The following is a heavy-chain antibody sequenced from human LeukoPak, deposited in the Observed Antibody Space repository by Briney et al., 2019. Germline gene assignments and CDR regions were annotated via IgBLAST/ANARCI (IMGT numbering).Heavy chain of an antibody. CDR3: AKDRARGGATDFGY. J-gene: IGHJ4*02. D-gene: IGHD1-26*01. CDR1: GFTFSSYA. CDR2: ISGGDST. V-gene: IGHV3-23*01. Sequence: PGGSLRLSCAASGFTFSSYAMSWVRQAPGKGLEWVSAISGGDSTYYADSVKGRFTISRDNSKNTLYLQMNSLRAEDTAVYYCAKDRARGGATDFGYWGQGTLVTVSS.